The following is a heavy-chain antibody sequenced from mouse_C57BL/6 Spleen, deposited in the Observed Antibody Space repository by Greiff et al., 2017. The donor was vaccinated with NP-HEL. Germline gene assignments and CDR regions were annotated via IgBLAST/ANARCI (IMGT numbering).Heavy chain of an antibody. J-gene: IGHJ2*01. CDR3: ASGTLDFDY. CDR1: GFTFSSYG. CDR2: ISSGGSYT. V-gene: IGHV5-6*01. Sequence: EVMLVESGGDLVKPGGSLKLSCAASGFTFSSYGMSWVRQTPDKRLEWVATISSGGSYTYYTDSVKGRFTISRDNAKNTLYLQMSSLKSEDTAMYYCASGTLDFDYWGQGTTLTVAS.